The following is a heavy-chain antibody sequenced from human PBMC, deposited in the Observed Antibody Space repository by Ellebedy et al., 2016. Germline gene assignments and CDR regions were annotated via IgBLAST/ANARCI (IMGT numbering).Heavy chain of an antibody. J-gene: IGHJ5*02. D-gene: IGHD3-3*01. CDR1: GFTFSSYA. CDR3: AKRAGYEFWSGYHP. V-gene: IGHV3-23*01. Sequence: GGSLRLSCAASGFTFSSYAMAWFRQAPGKGLESISGIGASGGGTYYADSVKGRFTISRDNSINTLFLQMNSLRAEDTATYYCAKRAGYEFWSGYHPWGQGTLVTVSS. CDR2: IGASGGGT.